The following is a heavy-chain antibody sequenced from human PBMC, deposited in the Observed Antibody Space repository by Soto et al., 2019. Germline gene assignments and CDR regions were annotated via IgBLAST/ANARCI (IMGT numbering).Heavy chain of an antibody. V-gene: IGHV1-8*01. D-gene: IGHD6-19*01. Sequence: ASVKVSCKASGYTFTSYDINWVRQATGQGLEWMGWMNPNSGNTGYAQKFQGRVTMTRNTSISTAYMELSSLRSEDTAVYYCARGFGSSGWYRDAFDIWGQGTMVTVSS. CDR2: MNPNSGNT. J-gene: IGHJ3*02. CDR1: GYTFTSYD. CDR3: ARGFGSSGWYRDAFDI.